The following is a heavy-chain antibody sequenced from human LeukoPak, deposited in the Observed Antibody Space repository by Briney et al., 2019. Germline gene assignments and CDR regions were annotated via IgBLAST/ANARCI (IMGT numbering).Heavy chain of an antibody. J-gene: IGHJ4*02. Sequence: GGSLRLSCAASGFTFSSYAMSWVRQAPGKGLEWVSVISGSGDRTYYADSVKGRFTISRDNSKNTLFLQMNSLRAEDTAVYYCARDRGTVQPFDYWGQGTLVTVSS. D-gene: IGHD1-1*01. CDR3: ARDRGTVQPFDY. V-gene: IGHV3-23*01. CDR2: ISGSGDRT. CDR1: GFTFSSYA.